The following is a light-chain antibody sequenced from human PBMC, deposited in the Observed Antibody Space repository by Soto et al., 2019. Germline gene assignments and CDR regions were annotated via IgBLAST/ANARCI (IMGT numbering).Light chain of an antibody. CDR3: QQYSTYSRT. V-gene: IGKV1-5*03. J-gene: IGKJ1*01. CDR2: EGP. CDR1: QSINTW. Sequence: DIQMTQSPSTMSASVQDRVTITCRASQSINTWLAWYQQKPGEAPKLLIYEGPTLERGVPSRFSGSVSGTAFTLAISSLQPEDFATFFCQQYSTYSRTFGQGTKV.